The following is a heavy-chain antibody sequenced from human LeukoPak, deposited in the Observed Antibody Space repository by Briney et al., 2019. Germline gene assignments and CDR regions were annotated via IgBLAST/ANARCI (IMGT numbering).Heavy chain of an antibody. Sequence: SGGCLRLSCVASGFTFSNYAMSWVRQAPGKGLEWVSAISGSGGGTYYADSVKGRFTISRDDSKNTLYLQMNSLRAEDTAIYYCAKDYGDYAYYFDYWGQGTLVTVSS. CDR1: GFTFSNYA. J-gene: IGHJ4*02. CDR2: ISGSGGGT. CDR3: AKDYGDYAYYFDY. V-gene: IGHV3-23*01. D-gene: IGHD4-17*01.